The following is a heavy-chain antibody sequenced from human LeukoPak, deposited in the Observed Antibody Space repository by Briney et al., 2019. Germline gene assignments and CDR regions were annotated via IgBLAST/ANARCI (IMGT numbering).Heavy chain of an antibody. CDR1: GFTFSSYA. D-gene: IGHD5-18*01. V-gene: IGHV3-23*01. Sequence: PGGSLRLSCAASGFTFSSYAMSWVRQAPGKGLEWVSAISGSGGSTYYADSVKGRFTISRDNSKNTLYLQMNSLRAEDTAVYYCAKGGYSYGHLYYFDYWGQGTLVTVSS. CDR2: ISGSGGST. CDR3: AKGGYSYGHLYYFDY. J-gene: IGHJ4*02.